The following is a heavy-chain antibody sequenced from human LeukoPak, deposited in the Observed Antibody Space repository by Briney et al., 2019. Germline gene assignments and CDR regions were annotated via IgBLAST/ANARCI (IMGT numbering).Heavy chain of an antibody. CDR1: GFTFSSYG. CDR2: IWYDGSNK. J-gene: IGHJ6*02. V-gene: IGHV3-33*01. D-gene: IGHD2-21*02. Sequence: GGSLRLSCAASGFTFSSYGMHWVRQAPGKGLEWVAVIWYDGSNKYYADSVKGRFTISRDNSKNTLYLQVNSLRAEDTAVYYCSRDSLSSCGGDCYSGLDVWGQGTTVTVSS. CDR3: SRDSLSSCGGDCYSGLDV.